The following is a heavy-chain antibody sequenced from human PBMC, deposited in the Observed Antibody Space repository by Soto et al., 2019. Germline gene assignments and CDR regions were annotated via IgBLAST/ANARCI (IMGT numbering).Heavy chain of an antibody. D-gene: IGHD3-16*02. CDR2: ISWNSGSI. J-gene: IGHJ4*02. Sequence: EVQLVESGGGLVQPGRSLRLSCAASGFTFDDYAMHWVRQAPGKGLEWVSGISWNSGSIGYADSVKGRFTISRDNAKNXLXXQMNSLRAEDTALYYCAKDWSYDYVWGSYRYNFDYWGQGTLVTVSS. CDR1: GFTFDDYA. V-gene: IGHV3-9*01. CDR3: AKDWSYDYVWGSYRYNFDY.